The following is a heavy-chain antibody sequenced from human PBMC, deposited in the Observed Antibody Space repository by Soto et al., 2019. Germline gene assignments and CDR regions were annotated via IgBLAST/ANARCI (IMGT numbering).Heavy chain of an antibody. CDR1: GFTFSSYS. D-gene: IGHD2-15*01. CDR2: ISSSSSYI. V-gene: IGHV3-21*01. CDR3: ARVGYCSGGSCYSFPSHYYYYYYMDV. J-gene: IGHJ6*03. Sequence: GGSLRLSCAASGFTFSSYSMNWVRQAPGKGLEWVSSISSSSSYIYYADSVKGRFTISRDNAKNSLYLQMNSLRAEDTAVYYCARVGYCSGGSCYSFPSHYYYYYYMDVWGKGTTVTVSS.